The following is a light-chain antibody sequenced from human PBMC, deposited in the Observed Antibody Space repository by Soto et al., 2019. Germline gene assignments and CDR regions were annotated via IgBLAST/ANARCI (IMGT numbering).Light chain of an antibody. V-gene: IGKV3-20*01. CDR1: QSVTSND. J-gene: IGKJ4*01. CDR2: GAS. Sequence: EIVLTQSPGTLSLSPGERATLSCRASQSVTSNDLAWYQQKPGQGPRRLIYGASSMATGIPDRFSGRGSGTDFTLTISRLEPEDFAVYYCQQYGGSPLTVGGGTKVEIK. CDR3: QQYGGSPLT.